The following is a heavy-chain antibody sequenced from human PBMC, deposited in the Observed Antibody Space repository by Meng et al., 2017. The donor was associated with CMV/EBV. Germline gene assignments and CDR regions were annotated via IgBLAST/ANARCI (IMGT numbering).Heavy chain of an antibody. Sequence: SCAASGFTFTSAWMTWVRQAPGKGLEWVGRIRSKSDGGATEYAAPVEGRFTISRDDSITTLYLHMNSLNTEDTAVYYCTTYSGSAFEFWGQGTLVTVSS. D-gene: IGHD1-26*01. CDR3: TTYSGSAFEF. CDR1: GFTFTSAW. V-gene: IGHV3-15*01. CDR2: IRSKSDGGAT. J-gene: IGHJ4*02.